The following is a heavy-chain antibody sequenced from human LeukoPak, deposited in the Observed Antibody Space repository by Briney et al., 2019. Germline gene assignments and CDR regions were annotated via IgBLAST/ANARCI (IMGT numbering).Heavy chain of an antibody. J-gene: IGHJ5*01. CDR2: TSSSDPGT. D-gene: IGHD2-8*01. V-gene: IGHV3-23*01. CDR3: ARDRGYCANGVCYTGWFDS. CDR1: GFPLSSYA. Sequence: GGSLRLSCAASGFPLSSYAMSWVRQASGKGLEWVSATSSSDPGTYYADSVRGRFTISRDNSKNTLYLQLNSLRVEDAGVYYCARDRGYCANGVCYTGWFDSWGQGTLVTVSS.